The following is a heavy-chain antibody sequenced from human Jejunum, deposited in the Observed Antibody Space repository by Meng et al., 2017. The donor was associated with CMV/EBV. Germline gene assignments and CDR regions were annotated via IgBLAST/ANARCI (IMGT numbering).Heavy chain of an antibody. V-gene: IGHV4-39*07. Sequence: TVSGGSISSSSYYWGWIRQPPGKGLEWIGSIYYSGSTYYNPSLKSRVTISVDTSKNQFSLKLSSVTAADTAVYYCARGGRWELPEDYWDQGTLVTVSS. CDR3: ARGGRWELPEDY. CDR1: GGSISSSSYY. D-gene: IGHD1-26*01. J-gene: IGHJ4*02. CDR2: IYYSGST.